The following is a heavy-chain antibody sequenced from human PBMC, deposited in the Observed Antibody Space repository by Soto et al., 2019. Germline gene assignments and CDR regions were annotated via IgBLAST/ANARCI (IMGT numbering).Heavy chain of an antibody. Sequence: SETLSFTGLVSGGSISYYHCSVIRQFAGKGLEWIGRIENSGSTHYTPSLKSRVTMSVDTSRNQFSLNLNSVTAADTDVYYCARGGQDFWSGPFDYWGQGALATVSS. CDR1: GGSISYYH. D-gene: IGHD3-3*01. CDR3: ARGGQDFWSGPFDY. J-gene: IGHJ4*02. V-gene: IGHV4-4*07. CDR2: IENSGST.